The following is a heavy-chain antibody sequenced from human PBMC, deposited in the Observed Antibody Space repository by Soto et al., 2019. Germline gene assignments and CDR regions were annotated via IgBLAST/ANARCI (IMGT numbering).Heavy chain of an antibody. CDR2: INPNSGGT. V-gene: IGHV1-2*04. J-gene: IGHJ6*02. CDR1: GYTFTGYY. CDR3: ARDGLSAAGTYYYYGMDV. Sequence: VASVKVSCKASGYTFTGYYMHLVRQAPGQGLEWMGWINPNSGGTNYAQKFQGWVTMTRDTSISTAYMELSRLRSDDTAVYYCARDGLSAAGTYYYYGMDVWGQGTTVTVSS. D-gene: IGHD6-13*01.